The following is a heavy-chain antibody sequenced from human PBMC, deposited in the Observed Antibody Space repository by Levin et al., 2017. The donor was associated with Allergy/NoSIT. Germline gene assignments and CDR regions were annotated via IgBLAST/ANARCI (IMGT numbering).Heavy chain of an antibody. J-gene: IGHJ4*02. CDR1: GGSISSDY. CDR3: ARELGGWRPFDY. D-gene: IGHD3-16*01. Sequence: SCTVSGGSISSDYWTWIRQPAGKGLEWIGRIYSSGSTNYNPPLKSRVTMSVDTSQNQFSLKLNSVTAADTAVYYCARELGGWRPFDYWGQGTLVSVSS. CDR2: IYSSGST. V-gene: IGHV4-4*07.